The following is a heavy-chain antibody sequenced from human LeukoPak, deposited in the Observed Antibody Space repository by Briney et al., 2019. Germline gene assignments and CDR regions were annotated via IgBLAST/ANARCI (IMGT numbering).Heavy chain of an antibody. D-gene: IGHD3-22*01. CDR3: ARTPSLGYYDY. V-gene: IGHV4-59*11. CDR2: IYYSGST. CDR1: GGSITSHY. J-gene: IGHJ4*02. Sequence: SETLSLTCTVSGGSITSHYWSWIRQPPGKGLEWIGYIYYSGSTNYNPSLKSRVTISVDTSKNQFSLKLSSVTAADTAVYYCARTPSLGYYDYWGQGTLVTVSS.